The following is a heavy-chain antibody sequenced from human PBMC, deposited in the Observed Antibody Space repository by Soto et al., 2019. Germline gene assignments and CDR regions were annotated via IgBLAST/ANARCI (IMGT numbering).Heavy chain of an antibody. CDR3: ARVPVSYRAPCSGGSCYLFDY. D-gene: IGHD2-15*01. CDR1: GYTFTNYY. V-gene: IGHV1-46*01. J-gene: IGHJ4*02. CDR2: INPSGIST. Sequence: ASVKVSCKTSGYTFTNYYIHWVRQAPGQGLEWMGVINPSGISTTYAQKFQGRVTMTRDTSKSTVYMDLSSLRPEDTAVYFCARVPVSYRAPCSGGSCYLFDYWGQGTLVTVSS.